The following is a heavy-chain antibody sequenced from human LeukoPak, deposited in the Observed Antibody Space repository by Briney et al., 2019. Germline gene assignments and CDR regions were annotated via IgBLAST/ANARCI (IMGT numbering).Heavy chain of an antibody. J-gene: IGHJ4*02. CDR2: ISSNGNTI. CDR1: GFAFSVYY. V-gene: IGHV3-11*04. CDR3: ARWFYYGSGSFDY. D-gene: IGHD3-10*01. Sequence: PGGSLRLSCAASGFAFSVYYMTWIRQAPGKGLEWVSYISSNGNTIYYADSVKGRFTISRDNAKNSLALQMNSLRAEDTAVYYCARWFYYGSGSFDYWGQGTLVTVSS.